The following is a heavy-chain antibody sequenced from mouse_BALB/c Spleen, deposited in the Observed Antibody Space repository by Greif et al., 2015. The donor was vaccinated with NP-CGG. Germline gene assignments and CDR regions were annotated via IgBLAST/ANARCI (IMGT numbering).Heavy chain of an antibody. CDR3: AIYDGYYYYAMDY. Sequence: QVQLQQSGAELVKPGASVKLPCKASGYTFTSYWMHWVKQRPGQGLEWIGEINPSNGRTNYNEKFKSKATLTVDKSSSTAYMQLSSLTSEDSAVYYCAIYDGYYYYAMDYWGQGTSVTVSS. D-gene: IGHD2-3*01. CDR2: INPSNGRT. CDR1: GYTFTSYW. J-gene: IGHJ4*01. V-gene: IGHV1S81*02.